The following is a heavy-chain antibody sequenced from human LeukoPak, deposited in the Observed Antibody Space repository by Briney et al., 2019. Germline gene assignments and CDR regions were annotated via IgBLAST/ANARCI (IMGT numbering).Heavy chain of an antibody. J-gene: IGHJ6*03. D-gene: IGHD3-10*01. CDR3: ARVTESYGSGRRHNYYYYYMDV. Sequence: PSETLSLTCTVSGDSISSFYWSWIRQPAGKGLEWIGRIYTSGSTNYNPSLKSRVTMSVDTSKNQFSLKLNSMTAADTAVYYCARVTESYGSGRRHNYYYYYMDVWGKGTTVTISS. CDR1: GDSISSFY. V-gene: IGHV4-4*07. CDR2: IYTSGST.